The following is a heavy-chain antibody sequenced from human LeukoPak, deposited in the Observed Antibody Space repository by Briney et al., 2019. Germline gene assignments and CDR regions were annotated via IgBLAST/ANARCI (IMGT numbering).Heavy chain of an antibody. CDR2: ISGSGGNT. D-gene: IGHD5-12*01. V-gene: IGHV3-23*01. J-gene: IGHJ4*02. Sequence: GGSLRLSCAASGFTFSSYAMSWVRQAPGKGLEWVSTISGSGGNTYYADSLKGRFTISRDNSKNTLYLQMSTLRVEDTAVYYCAKEVVATIITPFDYWGQGTLVTVSS. CDR3: AKEVVATIITPFDY. CDR1: GFTFSSYA.